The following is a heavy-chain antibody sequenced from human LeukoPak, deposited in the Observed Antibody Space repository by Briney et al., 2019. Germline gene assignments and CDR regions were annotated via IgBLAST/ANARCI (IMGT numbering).Heavy chain of an antibody. CDR1: GFTFSSYW. CDR3: AKEPGYSSGWFGY. J-gene: IGHJ5*01. V-gene: IGHV3-30*02. CDR2: IRYDGSNK. D-gene: IGHD6-19*01. Sequence: GGSLRLSCAISGFTFSSYWMSWVRQAPGKGLEWVAFIRYDGSNKYYADSVKGRFTISRDNSKNTLYLQMNSLRAEDTAVYYCAKEPGYSSGWFGYWGQGTLVTVSS.